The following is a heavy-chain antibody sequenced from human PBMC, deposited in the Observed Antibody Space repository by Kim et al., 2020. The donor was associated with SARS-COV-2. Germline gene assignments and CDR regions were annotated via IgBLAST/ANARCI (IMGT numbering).Heavy chain of an antibody. CDR2: IKSETDGGTT. J-gene: IGHJ6*01. CDR1: GFTFNKAW. Sequence: GGSLRLSCAASGFTFNKAWMNWVRQAPGKGLEWVGLIKSETDGGTTDYAAPVKGRFTISRDDSQNTLFLQMNSLKTGDTAVYYCATARVAAGGHYYYYGMEVWGQGTTVTVSS. V-gene: IGHV3-15*01. CDR3: ATARVAAGGHYYYYGMEV. D-gene: IGHD6-13*01.